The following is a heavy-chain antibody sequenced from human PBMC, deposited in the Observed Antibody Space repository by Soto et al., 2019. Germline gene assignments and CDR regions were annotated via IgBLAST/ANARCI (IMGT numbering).Heavy chain of an antibody. J-gene: IGHJ4*02. CDR2: IKSKTDGGTT. D-gene: IGHD3-10*01. CDR1: GFTFSNAW. V-gene: IGHV3-15*01. CDR3: TTVPTSLWFGEFTDY. Sequence: GGSLRLSCAASGFTFSNAWMSWVRQAPGKGLEWVGRIKSKTDGGTTDYAAPVKGRFTISRDDSKNTLYLQMNSLKTEDTAVYYCTTVPTSLWFGEFTDYWGQGTLVTVSS.